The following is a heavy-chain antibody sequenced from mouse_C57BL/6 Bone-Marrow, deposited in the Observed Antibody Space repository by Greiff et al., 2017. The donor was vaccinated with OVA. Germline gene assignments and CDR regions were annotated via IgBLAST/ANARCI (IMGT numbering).Heavy chain of an antibody. CDR3: AREGGYWYFDV. CDR1: GYTFTDYN. J-gene: IGHJ1*03. CDR2: INPNNGGT. V-gene: IGHV1-18*01. Sequence: VQLQQSGPELVKPGASVKIPCKASGYTFTDYNMDWVKQSHGKSLEWIGDINPNNGGTIYNQKFKGKATLTVDKSSSTAYMELRSLTSEDTAVYYCAREGGYWYFDVWGTGTTVTVSS.